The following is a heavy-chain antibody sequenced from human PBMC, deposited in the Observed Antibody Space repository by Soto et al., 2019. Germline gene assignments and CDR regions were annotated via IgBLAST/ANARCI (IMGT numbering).Heavy chain of an antibody. V-gene: IGHV3-21*01. CDR3: ARDPLRGYGMDV. CDR1: GFTFNSYS. CDR2: ISSSSSYI. D-gene: IGHD3-10*01. J-gene: IGHJ6*02. Sequence: PGGSLRLSCAASGFTFNSYSMNWVRQAPGKGLEWVSSISSSSSYIYYADSVKGRFTISRDNAKNSLYLQMNSLRAEDTAVYYCARDPLRGYGMDVWGQGTTVTVS.